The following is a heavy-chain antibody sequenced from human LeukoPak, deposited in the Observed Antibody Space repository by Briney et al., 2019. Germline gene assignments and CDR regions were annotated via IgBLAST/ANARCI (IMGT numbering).Heavy chain of an antibody. D-gene: IGHD6-6*01. J-gene: IGHJ4*02. CDR1: GFTFSSYA. Sequence: LTGGSLRLSCAASGFTFSSYAMNWVRQAPGKGLEWVSGIGAGGTFTYYADSVKGRFTISRDDSKNTLYLQMDSLRAEDTAVYYCARDLGIAARPVFDHWGQGTLVTVSS. CDR3: ARDLGIAARPVFDH. CDR2: IGAGGTFT. V-gene: IGHV3-23*01.